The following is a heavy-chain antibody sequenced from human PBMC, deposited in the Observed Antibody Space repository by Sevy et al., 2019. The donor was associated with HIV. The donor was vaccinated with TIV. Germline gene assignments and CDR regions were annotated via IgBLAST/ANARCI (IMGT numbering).Heavy chain of an antibody. CDR1: GFTFSSYA. Sequence: GGSLRLSCTASGFTFSSYAMYWVRQAPGKGMEWVAVISYDVNNKDYADSVKGRFTISRDNSKNALYLQMNSLRTEDTAVYYCASHYYDSTGYYYPLDYWGQGTLVTVSS. J-gene: IGHJ4*02. V-gene: IGHV3-30*04. CDR3: ASHYYDSTGYYYPLDY. CDR2: ISYDVNNK. D-gene: IGHD3-22*01.